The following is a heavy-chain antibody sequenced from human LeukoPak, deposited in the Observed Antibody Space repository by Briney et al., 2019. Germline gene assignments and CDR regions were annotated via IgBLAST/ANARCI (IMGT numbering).Heavy chain of an antibody. CDR3: ARDLGGPYGDYIDY. CDR2: INPNSGGT. CDR1: GYTFTGYY. J-gene: IGHJ4*02. Sequence: ASVKVSCTASGYTFTGYYMHWVRQAPGQGLEWMGWINPNSGGTNYAQKFQGRVTMTRDTSISTAYMELSRLRSDDTAVYYCARDLGGPYGDYIDYWGQGTLVTVSS. D-gene: IGHD4-17*01. V-gene: IGHV1-2*02.